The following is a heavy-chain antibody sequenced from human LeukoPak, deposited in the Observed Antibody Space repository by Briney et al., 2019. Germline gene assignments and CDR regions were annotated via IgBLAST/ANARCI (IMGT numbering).Heavy chain of an antibody. D-gene: IGHD4-23*01. CDR1: GFTFGEYA. Sequence: GGSLRPSCTASGFTFGEYAMSWVRQAAGKGVEWVGFIRSKAYGGTTEYAASVKGRFTISRDDSKSIAYLQMNSLKTEDTAVYYCTRTISNYGGNSGFDYWGQGTLVTVSS. V-gene: IGHV3-49*04. CDR2: IRSKAYGGTT. CDR3: TRTISNYGGNSGFDY. J-gene: IGHJ4*02.